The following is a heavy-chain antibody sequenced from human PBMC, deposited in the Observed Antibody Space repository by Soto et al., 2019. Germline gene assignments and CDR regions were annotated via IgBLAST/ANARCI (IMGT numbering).Heavy chain of an antibody. D-gene: IGHD2-15*01. CDR1: GFTFSSYA. CDR3: AKYIVVAANYGLDV. Sequence: GGSMRHSSATSGFTFSSYAIRWVRQAPGKGLEWVSVISGSGDSTYYADSVKGRFTISRDNSKNTLYLQMNSLRAEDTAVYYCAKYIVVAANYGLDVWGQGTTVTVSS. CDR2: ISGSGDST. V-gene: IGHV3-23*01. J-gene: IGHJ6*02.